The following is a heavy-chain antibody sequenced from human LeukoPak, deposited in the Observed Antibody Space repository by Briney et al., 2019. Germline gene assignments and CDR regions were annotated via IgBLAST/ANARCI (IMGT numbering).Heavy chain of an antibody. D-gene: IGHD6-13*01. CDR3: AKGPPAYSSSWYAY. CDR1: AGSFSGYY. CDR2: INNSGIP. Sequence: PSETLSLTCAVDAGSFSGYYWSWIRQPPGTGLEWNGEINNSGIPNNNPSLKGQVTKSVDTSKNQFSLKLSAVTAADTAVYYWAKGPPAYSSSWYAYWGQGTLVTVSS. J-gene: IGHJ4*02. V-gene: IGHV4-34*01.